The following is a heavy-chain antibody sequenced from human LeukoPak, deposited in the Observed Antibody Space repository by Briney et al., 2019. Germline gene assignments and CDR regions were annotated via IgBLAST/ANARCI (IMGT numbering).Heavy chain of an antibody. V-gene: IGHV4-59*01. D-gene: IGHD2-8*01. Sequence: SETLSLTCIVSGGAISSYYWSWIRQPPGKRLEWIGYICYSGNTNYNPSLKSRVTISIDTSKNQFSLKLSSVTAADTAVYYCARVGNGHFDYWGQGTLVTVSS. J-gene: IGHJ4*02. CDR3: ARVGNGHFDY. CDR2: ICYSGNT. CDR1: GGAISSYY.